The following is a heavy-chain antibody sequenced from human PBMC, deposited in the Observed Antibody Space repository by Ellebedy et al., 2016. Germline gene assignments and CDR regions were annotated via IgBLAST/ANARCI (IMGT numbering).Heavy chain of an antibody. D-gene: IGHD3-10*01. J-gene: IGHJ4*02. CDR2: TSSDGSDY. Sequence: GGSLRLSXAASGFIFSNYGMHWLRQAPGKGLEWVAVTSSDGSDYKYVDSVKGRFTISRDNPKNTLYLQMDSLRIEDTAVYYCAKGGWFGELHRVDDWGQGTQVTVSS. V-gene: IGHV3-30*18. CDR1: GFIFSNYG. CDR3: AKGGWFGELHRVDD.